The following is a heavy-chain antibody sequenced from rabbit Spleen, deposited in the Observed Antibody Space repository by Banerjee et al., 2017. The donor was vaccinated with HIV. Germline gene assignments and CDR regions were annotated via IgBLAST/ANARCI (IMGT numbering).Heavy chain of an antibody. J-gene: IGHJ6*01. CDR3: ARDTASSFSSYGMDL. CDR2: INPGGST. V-gene: IGHV1S40*01. D-gene: IGHD8-1*01. CDR1: GFTISSYE. Sequence: QSLEESGGDLVKPGASLTLTCTASGFTISSYEMIWVRQAPGEGLEWIGSINPGGSTWYASWEKGRFTITRTSSTVTLQMTSLTAADTATYFCARDTASSFSSYGMDLWGQGALVTVS.